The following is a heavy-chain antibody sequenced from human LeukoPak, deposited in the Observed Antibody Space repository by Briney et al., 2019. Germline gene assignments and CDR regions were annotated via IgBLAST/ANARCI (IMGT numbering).Heavy chain of an antibody. CDR3: ARRDSTVTTSFDY. D-gene: IGHD4-17*01. V-gene: IGHV5-51*01. J-gene: IGHJ4*02. Sequence: GESLKISCKGSGYSFINYWIGWVRQMPGKGLEWMGIIYPGDSDTRYSPSFQGQVTFSADKSISTAHLQWSSLKASDTAMYYCARRDSTVTTSFDYWGQGTLVTVSS. CDR2: IYPGDSDT. CDR1: GYSFINYW.